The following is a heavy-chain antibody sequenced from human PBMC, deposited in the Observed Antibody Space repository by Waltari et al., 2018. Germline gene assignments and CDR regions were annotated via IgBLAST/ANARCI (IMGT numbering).Heavy chain of an antibody. V-gene: IGHV4-34*01. CDR3: AKRGGGWYNWFDP. Sequence: QVQLQQWGAGLLKPSETLSLTCNVYGGPFRSDYWSWIRQPPGKGLEWIGEINHSGSTNYSPSLKSRITISVDTSKNQFSLKLSSVTAADTAVYYCAKRGGGWYNWFDPWGQGTLVTVSS. CDR2: INHSGST. D-gene: IGHD6-19*01. J-gene: IGHJ5*02. CDR1: GGPFRSDY.